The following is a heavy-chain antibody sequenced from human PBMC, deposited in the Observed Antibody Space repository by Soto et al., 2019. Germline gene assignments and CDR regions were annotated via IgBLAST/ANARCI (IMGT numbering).Heavy chain of an antibody. Sequence: QVTLKESGPALVKPTETLTLRCTVSGLSITDSEMGVSWIRQPPGQPLEWLAHIDSSGEKSYRTFLKSRLAIPKDTSKSQIVLTMTNMDPADTATYYCARRHLAVAVSPWFDPWGQGIPVTVSS. D-gene: IGHD6-19*01. CDR1: GLSITDSEMG. CDR2: IDSSGEK. V-gene: IGHV2-26*01. J-gene: IGHJ5*02. CDR3: ARRHLAVAVSPWFDP.